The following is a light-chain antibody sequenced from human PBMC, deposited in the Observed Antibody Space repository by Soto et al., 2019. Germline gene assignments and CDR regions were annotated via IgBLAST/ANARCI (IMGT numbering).Light chain of an antibody. CDR3: AARDDSLNGHVV. CDR1: NSNIGSSH. V-gene: IGLV1-47*01. J-gene: IGLJ2*01. Sequence: QSVLTQPPSASGTPGQRVTISCSGSNSNIGSSHVYWYQQVPGTAPKLLISGNNQRPSGVPDRFSGSKSDTSASLVISGLRSEDEAAYYCAARDDSLNGHVVFGGGTKVTVL. CDR2: GNN.